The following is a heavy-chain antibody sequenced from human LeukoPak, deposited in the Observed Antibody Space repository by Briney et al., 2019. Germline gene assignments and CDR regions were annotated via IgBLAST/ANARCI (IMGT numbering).Heavy chain of an antibody. CDR3: AKDRYHYCGGDCSIPNWFDP. CDR1: GFTFSSYG. D-gene: IGHD2-21*02. J-gene: IGHJ5*02. Sequence: GGSLRLSCAASGFTFSSYGMHWVRQAPGKGLEWVAVISYDGSNKYYADSVKGRFTISRDNSKNTLYLQMNSLRAEDTAVYYCAKDRYHYCGGDCSIPNWFDPWGQGTLVTVSS. V-gene: IGHV3-30*18. CDR2: ISYDGSNK.